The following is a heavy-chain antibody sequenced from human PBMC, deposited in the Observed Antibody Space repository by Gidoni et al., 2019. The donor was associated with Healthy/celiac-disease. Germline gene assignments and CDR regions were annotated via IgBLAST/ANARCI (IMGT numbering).Heavy chain of an antibody. CDR3: ARTRSSSDAFDI. V-gene: IGHV4-34*01. Sequence: QVQLQQWGAGGEKPSKPLSRSCAVDGGSFSGYYWSWIRQPPGKGREWVGEINHSGSTTSTPSLQSRVTISVDTSKNQFSLKLSSVTAADTAVYYCARTRSSSDAFDIWGQGTMVTVSS. D-gene: IGHD6-6*01. CDR2: INHSGST. J-gene: IGHJ3*02. CDR1: GGSFSGYY.